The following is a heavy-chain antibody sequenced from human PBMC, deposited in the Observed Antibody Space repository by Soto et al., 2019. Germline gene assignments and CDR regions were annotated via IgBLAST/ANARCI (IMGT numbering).Heavy chain of an antibody. V-gene: IGHV3-30*18. CDR1: GFTFSSYG. CDR2: ISYDGSNK. Sequence: GGSLRLSCAASGFTFSSYGMHWVRQAPGKGLEWVAVISYDGSNKYYADSVKGRFTISRDNSKNTLYLQMNSLRAEDTAVYYCAKERQQLVMGYYYGMDVWGQGTTVTVSS. CDR3: AKERQQLVMGYYYGMDV. D-gene: IGHD6-13*01. J-gene: IGHJ6*02.